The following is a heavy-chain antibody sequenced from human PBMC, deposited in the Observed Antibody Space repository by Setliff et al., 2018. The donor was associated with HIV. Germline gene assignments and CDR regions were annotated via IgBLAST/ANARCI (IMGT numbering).Heavy chain of an antibody. CDR1: GDSATNSRYY. D-gene: IGHD6-19*01. J-gene: IGHJ4*02. CDR2: IHYDERT. V-gene: IGHV4-39*01. CDR3: GRQAWDHQSSGYFVDY. Sequence: SETLSLTCTVSGDSATNSRYYWAWIRQPPGKGLEYIGSIHYDERTYYNPSLKSRVTISLDTSNNQFSLKVTSMTAADTAVYYCGRQAWDHQSSGYFVDYWGQGTLVTVSS.